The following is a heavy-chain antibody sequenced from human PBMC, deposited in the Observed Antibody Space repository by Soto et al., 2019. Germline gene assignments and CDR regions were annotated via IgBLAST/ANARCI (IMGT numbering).Heavy chain of an antibody. CDR1: GYSFTSNW. J-gene: IGHJ5*02. V-gene: IGHV5-51*01. Sequence: GESLKISCKASGYSFTSNWIGWVRQMPGKGLEWMGIIHPGDSDTRYSPSFQGHVTISADKSISTAYLQWSSLKASDTAMYYCAKWPVGASRNWFDPWGQGTLVTVSS. CDR2: IHPGDSDT. D-gene: IGHD1-26*01. CDR3: AKWPVGASRNWFDP.